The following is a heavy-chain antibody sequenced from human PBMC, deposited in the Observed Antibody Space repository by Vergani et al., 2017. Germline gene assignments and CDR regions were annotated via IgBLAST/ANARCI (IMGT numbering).Heavy chain of an antibody. CDR3: ARDQVPAAIRLNVGNYMDV. CDR2: IKNTGDST. D-gene: IGHD2-2*02. Sequence: EVQLLQSEGAVVQPGGSLRLSCVASGFTFSSHAMSWVRQGHGQGLEWVSSIKNTGDSTHYADSVKGRFTISRDNSKNTLYLQMSSLRAEDTAVYYCARDQVPAAIRLNVGNYMDVWGKGTTVIVSS. J-gene: IGHJ6*03. V-gene: IGHV3-23*01. CDR1: GFTFSSHA.